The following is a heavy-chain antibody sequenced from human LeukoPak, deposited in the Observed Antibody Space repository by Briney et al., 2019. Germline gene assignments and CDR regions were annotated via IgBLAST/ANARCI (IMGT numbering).Heavy chain of an antibody. CDR3: ARGSPFDY. V-gene: IGHV4-59*01. CDR1: GGSISSYY. J-gene: IGHJ4*02. Sequence: SETLSLTCTISGGSISSYYWSWIRQPPGKGLEWIGYIYYSGSTNYNPSLKSRVTISVDTSKNQFSLKLSSVTAADTAVYYCARGSPFDYWGQGTLVTVSS. CDR2: IYYSGST.